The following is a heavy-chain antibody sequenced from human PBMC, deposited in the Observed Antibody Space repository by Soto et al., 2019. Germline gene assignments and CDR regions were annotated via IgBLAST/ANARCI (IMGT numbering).Heavy chain of an antibody. D-gene: IGHD3-22*01. CDR2: IIPIFGTA. J-gene: IGHJ4*02. Sequence: SVKVSCKASGGTFSSYAISWVRQAPGQGLEWMGGIIPIFGTANYAQKFQGRATITADESTSTAYMELSSLRSEDTAVYYCARGRYDSSGYIPPDHDYWGQGTLVTVSS. V-gene: IGHV1-69*13. CDR3: ARGRYDSSGYIPPDHDY. CDR1: GGTFSSYA.